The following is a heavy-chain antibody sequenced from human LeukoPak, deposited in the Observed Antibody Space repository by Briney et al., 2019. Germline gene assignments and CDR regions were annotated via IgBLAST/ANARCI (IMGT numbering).Heavy chain of an antibody. CDR3: ARGGWNKFDY. CDR1: GGSISSYY. Sequence: SETLSLTCTVSGGSISSYYWSWIRQPPGKGLKWIGFIFYSGTTNYNPSLKSRVTISVDTSKNQFSLKLSSVTAADTAVYYCARGGWNKFDYWGQGTLVTVSS. J-gene: IGHJ4*02. V-gene: IGHV4-59*01. CDR2: IFYSGTT. D-gene: IGHD3-22*01.